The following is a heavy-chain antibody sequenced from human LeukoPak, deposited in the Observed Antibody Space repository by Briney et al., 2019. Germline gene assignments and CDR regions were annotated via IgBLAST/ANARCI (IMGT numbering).Heavy chain of an antibody. CDR1: VYTFTSYD. D-gene: IGHD3-22*01. V-gene: IGHV1-8*01. Sequence: ASVKVSCKASVYTFTSYDINWVRQATGQGLEWMGWMNPNSGNTGYAQKFQGRVTMTRNTSISTAYMELSSLRSEDTAVYYCALLYYDSSGYVVPWGQGTLVTVSS. CDR3: ALLYYDSSGYVVP. J-gene: IGHJ5*02. CDR2: MNPNSGNT.